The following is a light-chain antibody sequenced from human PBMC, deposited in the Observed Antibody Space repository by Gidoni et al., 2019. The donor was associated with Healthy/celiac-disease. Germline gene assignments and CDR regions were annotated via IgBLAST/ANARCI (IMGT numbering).Light chain of an antibody. CDR1: QSVSSSY. J-gene: IGKJ2*01. Sequence: EIVLTQSPGTLSLSPGERATLSCRASQSVSSSYLAWYQQKPGQAPRLLIYGASSRATDIPDRFSGSGSGTDFTLTISRLEPEDFAVYYCQQYGSSLMYTFGQXTKLEIK. V-gene: IGKV3-20*01. CDR2: GAS. CDR3: QQYGSSLMYT.